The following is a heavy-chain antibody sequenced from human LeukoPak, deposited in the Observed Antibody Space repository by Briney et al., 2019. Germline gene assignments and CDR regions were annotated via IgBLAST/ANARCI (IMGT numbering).Heavy chain of an antibody. Sequence: GGSLRLSCAASGFTFTDYAMGWVRQAPGQGLEWASTISASGSTTYYADSVRGRFTISRDNSKNTLSLQMSSLRAEDTAAYYCARGGPVCSGGSCPHNWFDPWGQGTLVTVSS. CDR2: ISASGSTT. V-gene: IGHV3-23*01. CDR3: ARGGPVCSGGSCPHNWFDP. CDR1: GFTFTDYA. J-gene: IGHJ5*02. D-gene: IGHD2-15*01.